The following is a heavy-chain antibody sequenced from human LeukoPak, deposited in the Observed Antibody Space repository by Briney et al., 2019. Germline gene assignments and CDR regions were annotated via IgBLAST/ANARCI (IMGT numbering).Heavy chain of an antibody. V-gene: IGHV1-24*01. J-gene: IGHJ4*02. D-gene: IGHD3-9*01. CDR3: ATATRYFDWLLTFGY. Sequence: ASVKVSCKVSGYTLTELSMHWVRQAPGKGLEWMGGFDPEDGETIYAQKFQGRVTMTEDTSTDTAYMELSSLRSEDTAVYYCATATRYFDWLLTFGYWGQGTLVTVSS. CDR1: GYTLTELS. CDR2: FDPEDGET.